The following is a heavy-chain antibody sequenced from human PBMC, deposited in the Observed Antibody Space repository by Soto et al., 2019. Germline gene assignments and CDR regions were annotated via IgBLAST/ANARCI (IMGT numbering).Heavy chain of an antibody. CDR1: GGSVSSGNYY. J-gene: IGHJ5*02. CDR2: IYFSGST. Sequence: SETLSLTCSVSGGSVSSGNYYWNWIRQPPGKGLEWIGSIYFSGSTNYHPSLKSRVTISLDTSRNQFSLQLSSVTAADTAVYYRARMSVTMRNWFDPWGQGTLVTVSS. V-gene: IGHV4-61*01. CDR3: ARMSVTMRNWFDP. D-gene: IGHD3-22*01.